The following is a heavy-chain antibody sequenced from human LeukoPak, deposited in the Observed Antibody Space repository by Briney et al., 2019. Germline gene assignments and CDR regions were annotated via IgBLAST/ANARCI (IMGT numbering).Heavy chain of an antibody. J-gene: IGHJ3*02. CDR2: IYPGDSDT. D-gene: IGHD2-2*01. V-gene: IGHV5-51*01. Sequence: PGESLKISCKGSGYSFTSYWIGWVRRMPGKGLGWMGIIYPGDSDTRYSPSFQGQVTISADKSISTAYLQWSSLKASDTAMYYCGGGYCSSTSCPRDAFDIWGQGTMVTVSS. CDR3: GGGYCSSTSCPRDAFDI. CDR1: GYSFTSYW.